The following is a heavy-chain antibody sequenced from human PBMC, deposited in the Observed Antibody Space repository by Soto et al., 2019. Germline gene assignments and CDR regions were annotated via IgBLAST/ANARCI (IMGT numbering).Heavy chain of an antibody. CDR3: AIERRIVVVAAPFDH. V-gene: IGHV3-30*03. D-gene: IGHD2-15*01. J-gene: IGHJ4*01. CDR1: GFTFSSYG. CDR2: ISYDGVNK. Sequence: VHPGRSLRLSCAASGFTFSSYGMHWFRPGPGKGLEWVAVISYDGVNKYYSDYVMGRFTISGDNYKDTLDLQRSRYTVEDTAVYYCAIERRIVVVAAPFDHRGHVTLVTVYS.